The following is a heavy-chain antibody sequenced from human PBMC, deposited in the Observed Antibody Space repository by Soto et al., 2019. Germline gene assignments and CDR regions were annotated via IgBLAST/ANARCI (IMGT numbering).Heavy chain of an antibody. CDR1: EYTFTGYY. J-gene: IGHJ4*01. CDR2: INPNGGGT. D-gene: IGHD6-19*01. V-gene: IGHV1-2*02. CDR3: ATSSDWSPLLDY. Sequence: QVQLVQSGAEVTKPGASVKVSCKTSEYTFTGYYLHWVRQVPGQGLEWMGWINPNGGGTIYAQKFQGRLTMTRDTSITTAYMELSRLRSDDTAFYYCATSSDWSPLLDYGGHGTLVTVSS.